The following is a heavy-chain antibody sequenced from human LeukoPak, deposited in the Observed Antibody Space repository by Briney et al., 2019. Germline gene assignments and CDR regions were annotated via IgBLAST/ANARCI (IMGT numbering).Heavy chain of an antibody. D-gene: IGHD3-9*01. J-gene: IGHJ3*02. CDR3: ARGLRSFDWGAFDI. Sequence: PSETLSLTCTVSNGSISNYYWTWIRQPPGKGLERIGYIYYSGTTNYNPSLRSRVTISVDTSKNQFSLKLNSVTAADTAVYYCARGLRSFDWGAFDIWSQGTMVTVSS. CDR2: IYYSGTT. V-gene: IGHV4-59*01. CDR1: NGSISNYY.